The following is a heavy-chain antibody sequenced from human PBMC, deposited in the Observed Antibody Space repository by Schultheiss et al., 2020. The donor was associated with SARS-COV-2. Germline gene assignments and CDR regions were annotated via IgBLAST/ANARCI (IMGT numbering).Heavy chain of an antibody. V-gene: IGHV4-39*01. D-gene: IGHD3-22*01. Sequence: SQTLSLTCTVSGGSISSSSYYWGWIRQPPGKGLEWIGSSHYSGRTYYNSSLESRVTISVDTSKNQFSLKLSSVTAADTAVYYCARRRDRIGYYGGPWGQGTLVTVSS. CDR2: SHYSGRT. CDR1: GGSISSSSYY. CDR3: ARRRDRIGYYGGP. J-gene: IGHJ5*02.